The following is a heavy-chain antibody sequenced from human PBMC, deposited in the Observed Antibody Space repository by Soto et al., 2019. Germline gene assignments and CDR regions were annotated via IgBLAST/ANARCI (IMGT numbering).Heavy chain of an antibody. D-gene: IGHD2-2*01. J-gene: IGHJ6*02. CDR1: GGSISSGGYY. CDR3: ARAAVPAANPYLAGWYGMDV. V-gene: IGHV4-31*03. Sequence: QVQLQESGPGLVKPSQTLSLTCTVSGGSISSGGYYWSWIRQHPGKGLEWIGYIYYSGSTYYNPSLKSRVTISVDTSKNQFSLKLSSVTAADTAVYYCARAAVPAANPYLAGWYGMDVWGQGTAVTVSS. CDR2: IYYSGST.